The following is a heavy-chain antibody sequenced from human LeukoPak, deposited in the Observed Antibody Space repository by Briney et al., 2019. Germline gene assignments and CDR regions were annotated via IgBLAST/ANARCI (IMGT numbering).Heavy chain of an antibody. J-gene: IGHJ4*02. Sequence: PSETLSLTCTVFGGSFSGYYWSWIRQPPDKGLEWIGEINPSGRTNYNPSLKTRVTISTDTSKNHFSLNLNSVTAADTGVYYCVRGSRVYCGGDCYYYWGQGTLVPVSS. D-gene: IGHD2-21*02. V-gene: IGHV4-34*01. CDR2: INPSGRT. CDR1: GGSFSGYY. CDR3: VRGSRVYCGGDCYYY.